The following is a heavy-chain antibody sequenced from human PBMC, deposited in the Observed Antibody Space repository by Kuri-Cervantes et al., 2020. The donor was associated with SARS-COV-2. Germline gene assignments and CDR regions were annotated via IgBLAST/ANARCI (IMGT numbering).Heavy chain of an antibody. V-gene: IGHV3-20*04. CDR3: ARDRWFGELLTYYYYMDV. CDR1: GLTFDDYG. CDR2: INWNGGST. J-gene: IGHJ6*03. Sequence: GESLKISCAASGLTFDDYGMSRVRQASGKGLEWVSGINWNGGSTGYADSVKGRFTISRDNAKNSLYLQMNSLRAEDTAVYYCARDRWFGELLTYYYYMDVWGKGTTVTVSS. D-gene: IGHD3-10*01.